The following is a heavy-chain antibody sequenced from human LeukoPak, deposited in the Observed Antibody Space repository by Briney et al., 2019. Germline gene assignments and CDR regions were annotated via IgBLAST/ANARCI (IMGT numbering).Heavy chain of an antibody. CDR1: GYSISSGYY. CDR2: IYHSGST. V-gene: IGHV4-38-2*02. J-gene: IGHJ5*02. CDR3: ARTSITRGFDP. D-gene: IGHD3-10*01. Sequence: SETLSLTCTVSGYSISSGYYWGWIRQPPGKGLEWIGSIYHSGSTYYNPSLKSRVTISVDTSKNQFSLKLSSVTAADTAVYYCARTSITRGFDPWGQGTLVTVSS.